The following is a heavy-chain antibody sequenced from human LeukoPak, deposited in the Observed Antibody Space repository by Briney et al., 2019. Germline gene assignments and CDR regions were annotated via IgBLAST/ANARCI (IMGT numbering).Heavy chain of an antibody. Sequence: GGSLRLSCAASGFTFSSYSMNWVRQAPGKGLEWVSSISSSSSYIYYAGSVKGRFTISRDNAKNSLYLQMNSLRAEDTAVYYCARGPNTVTYKYYFDYWGQGTLVTVSS. J-gene: IGHJ4*02. CDR2: ISSSSSYI. V-gene: IGHV3-21*01. D-gene: IGHD4-17*01. CDR1: GFTFSSYS. CDR3: ARGPNTVTYKYYFDY.